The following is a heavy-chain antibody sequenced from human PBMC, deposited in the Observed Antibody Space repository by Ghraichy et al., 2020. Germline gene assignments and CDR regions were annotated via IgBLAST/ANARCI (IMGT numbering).Heavy chain of an antibody. D-gene: IGHD2-2*01. J-gene: IGHJ4*02. CDR1: GFTFSSYA. Sequence: LSLTCAASGFTFSSYAMHWVRQAPGKGLEWVAVISYDGSNKYYADSAKGRFTISRDNSKNTLYLQMNSLRAEDTAVYYCARDPRPGSYYFDHWGQGTLVTVSS. CDR2: ISYDGSNK. V-gene: IGHV3-30-3*01. CDR3: ARDPRPGSYYFDH.